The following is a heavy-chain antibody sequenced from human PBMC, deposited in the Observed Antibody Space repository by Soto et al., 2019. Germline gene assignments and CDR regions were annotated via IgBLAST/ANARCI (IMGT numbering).Heavy chain of an antibody. CDR2: IYHSGST. J-gene: IGHJ6*02. CDR3: ARGYRGGVRSVYYYYGMDV. Sequence: SETLSLTCAVSGGSISSSNWWSWVRQPPGKGMEWIGEIYHSGSTNYNPSLKSRATISVDKSKNQFSLKLSSVTAADTAVYYCARGYRGGVRSVYYYYGMDVWGQGTTVTVSS. D-gene: IGHD3-16*02. V-gene: IGHV4-4*02. CDR1: GGSISSSNW.